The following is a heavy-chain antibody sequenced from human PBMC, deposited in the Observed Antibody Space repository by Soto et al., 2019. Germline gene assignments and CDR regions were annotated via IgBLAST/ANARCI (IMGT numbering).Heavy chain of an antibody. CDR3: ATMGATTGSYYFEY. V-gene: IGHV4-30-4*08. CDR1: GGSIGNSY. D-gene: IGHD1-26*01. J-gene: IGHJ4*02. Sequence: PSETLSLTCTVSGGSIGNSYWSWIRQPPGKGLEWIGFISYTGSAHYNPSLKSRVAISVDTSKNQFSLKLTSVSAADAAVYYCATMGATTGSYYFEYWGQGTLVTVSS. CDR2: ISYTGSA.